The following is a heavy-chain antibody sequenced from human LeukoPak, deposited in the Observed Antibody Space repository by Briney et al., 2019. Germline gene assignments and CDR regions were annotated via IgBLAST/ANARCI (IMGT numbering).Heavy chain of an antibody. CDR2: IIPIFGTA. J-gene: IGHJ5*02. V-gene: IGHV1-69*01. Sequence: SVKVSCKASGGTFSSYAISWVRQAPGQGLEWMGGIIPIFGTANYAQKFQGRVTIAADESTSTAYMELSSLRSEDTAVYYCARDIVVVPAATNNWFDPWGQGTLVTVSS. CDR1: GGTFSSYA. D-gene: IGHD2-2*01. CDR3: ARDIVVVPAATNNWFDP.